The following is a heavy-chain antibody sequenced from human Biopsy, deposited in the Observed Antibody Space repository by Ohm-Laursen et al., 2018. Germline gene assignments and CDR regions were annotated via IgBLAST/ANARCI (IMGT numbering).Heavy chain of an antibody. CDR1: GGSIGSFF. CDR2: IYYSGST. J-gene: IGHJ6*02. D-gene: IGHD2/OR15-2a*01. Sequence: PSLTCTVSGGSIGSFFWSWIRQPPGKGLEWIGYIYYSGSTNYNPSLRSRVTISVDRSRNQFSLRLQSVTAADTAIYYCTRATNSTGWPYYYFYGMDIWGQGTTVTVSS. V-gene: IGHV4-59*01. CDR3: TRATNSTGWPYYYFYGMDI.